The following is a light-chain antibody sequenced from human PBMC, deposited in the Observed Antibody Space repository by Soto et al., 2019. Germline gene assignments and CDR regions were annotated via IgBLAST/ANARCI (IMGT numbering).Light chain of an antibody. CDR2: RNT. CDR1: SSNIGAGFD. Sequence: QSVLTQPPSVSGAPGQRVTISCTGSSSNIGAGFDVHWYQQFPGTAPKLLIYRNTNRPSGVPDRFSGSKSGTSASLTITGLQVEDEADYYCQSFWLFGGGTKLTVL. V-gene: IGLV1-40*01. CDR3: QSFWL. J-gene: IGLJ2*01.